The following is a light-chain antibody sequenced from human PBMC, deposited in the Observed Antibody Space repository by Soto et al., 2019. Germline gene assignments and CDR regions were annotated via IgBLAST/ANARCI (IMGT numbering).Light chain of an antibody. CDR3: QQYGSSPLLT. CDR2: GAS. J-gene: IGKJ4*01. CDR1: QSVSRSY. V-gene: IGKV3-20*01. Sequence: EIVLTQSPGTLSLSPGERATLSCRASQSVSRSYLAWYQQKPGQAPRLLIYGASSRATGIPDRFSGSGSGTDFTLTISRLEPQDFEVYYCQQYGSSPLLTFGGGTKVEIK.